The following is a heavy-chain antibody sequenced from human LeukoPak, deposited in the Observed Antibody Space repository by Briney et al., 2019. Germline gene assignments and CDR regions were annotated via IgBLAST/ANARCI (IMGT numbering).Heavy chain of an antibody. CDR3: ASGLMVRGVISD. CDR2: IYHRGST. Sequence: PSETLSLTCAVSGGSISSGGYSWSWIRQPPGKGLEWIGYIYHRGSTYYNPSLKSRVTISVDRSKNQFSLKLSSVTAADTAVYYCASGLMVRGVISDWGQGTLVTVSS. CDR1: GGSISSGGYS. D-gene: IGHD3-10*01. J-gene: IGHJ4*02. V-gene: IGHV4-30-2*01.